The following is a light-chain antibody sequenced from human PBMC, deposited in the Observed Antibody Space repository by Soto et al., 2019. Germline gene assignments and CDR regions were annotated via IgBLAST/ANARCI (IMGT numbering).Light chain of an antibody. V-gene: IGLV6-57*04. CDR2: EDN. Sequence: NFMLTQPHSVSESPGKTITISCTRSSGSIASNYVQWYQQRPGSAPTTVIYEDNQKPSGVPDRFSGSIDRSSNSASLTISGLKTEDEAVYFCQSYDTSSWVFGGGTKLTV. J-gene: IGLJ3*02. CDR1: SGSIASNY. CDR3: QSYDTSSWV.